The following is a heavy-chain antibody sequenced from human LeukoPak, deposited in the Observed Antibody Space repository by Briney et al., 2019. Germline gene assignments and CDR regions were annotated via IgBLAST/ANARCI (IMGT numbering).Heavy chain of an antibody. CDR3: ARVVSAWADDY. CDR2: ISSGSGTI. D-gene: IGHD6-19*01. J-gene: IGHJ4*02. CDR1: GFTFGYYG. V-gene: IGHV3-48*01. Sequence: GGSLRLSCAASGFTFGYYGMNWVRQAPGKGLEWISYISSGSGTIYYADSVKCRFSISRDDAKSSLYLQVNSLRVEDTAVYYCARVVSAWADDYWGQGALVTVSS.